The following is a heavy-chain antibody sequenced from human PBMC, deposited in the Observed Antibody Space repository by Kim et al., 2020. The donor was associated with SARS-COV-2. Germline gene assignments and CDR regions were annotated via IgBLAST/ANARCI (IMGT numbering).Heavy chain of an antibody. D-gene: IGHD1-26*01. V-gene: IGHV4-59*08. CDR3: ARHLKVWELRTGGYFDY. Sequence: LNSRVTISVDTSKNQFSLKLSSVTAADTAVYYCARHLKVWELRTGGYFDYWGQGTLVTVSS. J-gene: IGHJ4*02.